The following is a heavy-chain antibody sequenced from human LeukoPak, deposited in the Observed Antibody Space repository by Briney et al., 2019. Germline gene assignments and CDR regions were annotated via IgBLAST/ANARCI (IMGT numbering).Heavy chain of an antibody. V-gene: IGHV3-21*04. CDR1: GFTFSSYS. J-gene: IGHJ6*04. D-gene: IGHD3-9*01. Sequence: GGSLRLSCAASGFTFSSYSMNWVRQAPGKGLEWVSSISSSSSYIYYADSVKGRFTISRDNSKNTLYLQMNSLRAEDTAVYYCARVLYILRYFDYWGKGTTVTISS. CDR2: ISSSSSYI. CDR3: ARVLYILRYFDY.